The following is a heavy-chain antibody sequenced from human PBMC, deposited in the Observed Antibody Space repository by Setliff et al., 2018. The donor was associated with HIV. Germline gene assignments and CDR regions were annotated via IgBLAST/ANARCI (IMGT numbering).Heavy chain of an antibody. CDR2: IIPIIRSA. V-gene: IGHV1-69*06. D-gene: IGHD6-13*01. CDR3: AREVASYSSRFDAFGV. J-gene: IGHJ3*01. CDR1: GVTFTTYS. Sequence: GASVKVSCKTSGVTFTTYSITWVRQAPGQGLEWMGGIIPIIRSAKYAQKFQGRVTITADKSTSTAYMELSNLRSEETAVYYCAREVASYSSRFDAFGVWGQGTTVTVSS.